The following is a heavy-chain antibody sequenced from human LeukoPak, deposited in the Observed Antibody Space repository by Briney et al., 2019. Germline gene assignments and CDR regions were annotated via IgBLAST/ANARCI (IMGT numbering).Heavy chain of an antibody. CDR3: PKDIVWAHYYFDY. CDR2: ISGRANSA. CDR1: GFTFSTYA. Sequence: HPGGSLRLSCAASGFTFSTYAISWVRQAPGKGLEWLSVISGRANSAYYADSVKGRFTISRDNSQNTVSLQMNSLRAEDTAVYFCPKDIVWAHYYFDYWGQGTVVTVSS. D-gene: IGHD2-21*01. J-gene: IGHJ4*02. V-gene: IGHV3-23*01.